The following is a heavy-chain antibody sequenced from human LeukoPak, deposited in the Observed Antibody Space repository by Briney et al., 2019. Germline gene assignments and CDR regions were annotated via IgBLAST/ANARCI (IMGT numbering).Heavy chain of an antibody. J-gene: IGHJ6*03. Sequence: GGSLRLSCAASGFTVGTNYMSWVRQAPRKGLEGVSLIYSGSSTYYANSVKGRFTISRDNSKNTVYLQMNSLRAEDTAVYYCARVPYGNYHYYYMDVWGKGTTVTVSS. CDR2: IYSGSST. V-gene: IGHV3-53*01. CDR3: ARVPYGNYHYYYMDV. CDR1: GFTVGTNY. D-gene: IGHD3-10*01.